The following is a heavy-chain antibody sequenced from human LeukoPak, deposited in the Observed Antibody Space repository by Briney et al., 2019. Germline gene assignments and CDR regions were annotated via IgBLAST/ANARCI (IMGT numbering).Heavy chain of an antibody. CDR3: ARVVEAFDI. CDR1: GFTSSTCT. J-gene: IGHJ3*02. Sequence: GGSLRLSCAASGFTSSTCTMNWVRQAPRKGLEWVSSVSSSSSYIYYADSVKGRFTISRDNAKNSVYLQMNSLGAEDTALYYCARVVEAFDIWGQGTMVTVSS. CDR2: VSSSSSYI. V-gene: IGHV3-21*01.